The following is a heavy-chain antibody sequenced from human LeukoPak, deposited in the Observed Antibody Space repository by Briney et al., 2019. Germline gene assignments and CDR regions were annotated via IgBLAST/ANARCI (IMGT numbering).Heavy chain of an antibody. D-gene: IGHD3-22*01. Sequence: SETLSLTCTVSGGSISSYYWSWIRQPPGKGLEWIGYIYYSGSTNYNPSLKSRVTISVDTSKNQFSLKLSSVTAADTAVYYCARDRLKGSRHYYNYGMDVWGKGTTVTVSS. J-gene: IGHJ6*04. V-gene: IGHV4-59*01. CDR1: GGSISSYY. CDR3: ARDRLKGSRHYYNYGMDV. CDR2: IYYSGST.